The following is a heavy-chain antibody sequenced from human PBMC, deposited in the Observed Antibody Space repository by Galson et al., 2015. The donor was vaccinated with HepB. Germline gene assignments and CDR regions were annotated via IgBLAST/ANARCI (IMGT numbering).Heavy chain of an antibody. J-gene: IGHJ4*02. CDR2: ISYDGSNK. Sequence: SLRLSCAASGFTFSSYAMHWVRQAPGKGLEWVAVISYDGSNKYYADSVKGRFTISRDNSKNTLYLQMNSLRAEDTAVYYCASWLRPHYDILTGLGYWGQGTLVTVSS. V-gene: IGHV3-30-3*01. CDR3: ASWLRPHYDILTGLGY. D-gene: IGHD3-9*01. CDR1: GFTFSSYA.